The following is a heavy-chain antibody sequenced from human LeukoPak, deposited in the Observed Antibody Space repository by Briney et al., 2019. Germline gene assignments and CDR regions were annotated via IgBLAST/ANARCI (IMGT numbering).Heavy chain of an antibody. CDR2: ISSSTGST. CDR3: VRGNFNGGIDY. CDR1: GFSFSNYN. D-gene: IGHD3-10*01. Sequence: GGSLRLSCAASGFSFSNYNMNWVRQAPGKGLEWVSVISSSTGSTFYADSVRGRFTISRDNSKNTLYLQMNSLRAEDTAAYYCVRGNFNGGIDYWGQGTLVTVSS. J-gene: IGHJ4*02. V-gene: IGHV3-23*01.